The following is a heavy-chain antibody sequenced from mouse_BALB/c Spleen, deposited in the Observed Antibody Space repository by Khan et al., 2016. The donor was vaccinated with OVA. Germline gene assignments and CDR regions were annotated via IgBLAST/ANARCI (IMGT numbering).Heavy chain of an antibody. Sequence: EVQLQQSGPELMKPGASVKISCKASGYSFTSYYIHWVMQRHGESLEWIGYIDPFSGGSTYNQKFKGTATLTVDKSYSTAFIHLSNLTSEDAAVYYSTRHGYVRWFTYWGQGTLVTVSA. V-gene: IGHV1S135*01. CDR1: GYSFTSYY. D-gene: IGHD2-2*01. J-gene: IGHJ3*01. CDR2: IDPFSGGS. CDR3: TRHGYVRWFTY.